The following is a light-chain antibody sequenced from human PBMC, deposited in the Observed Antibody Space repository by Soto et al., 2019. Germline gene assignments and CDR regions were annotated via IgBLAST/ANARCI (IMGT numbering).Light chain of an antibody. CDR2: DAS. Sequence: EIVMTQSPATLSVSPGERASLSCRASQSVSSNLAWYQQKPGQAPRLLIYDASTRATGIPARFSGSGSGTEFTLTISRLQSEDFAIYYCQQYNNWLALTFGGGTKVEIK. CDR1: QSVSSN. CDR3: QQYNNWLALT. J-gene: IGKJ4*01. V-gene: IGKV3-15*01.